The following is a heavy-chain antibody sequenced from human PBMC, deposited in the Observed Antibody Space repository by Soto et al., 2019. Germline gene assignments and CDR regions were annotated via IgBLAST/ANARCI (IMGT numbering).Heavy chain of an antibody. Sequence: SETLSLTCTVSGASFSPNYWAWIRQPPGKGLEWIGYIYYAGTTRYNPSLESRVTISLDTSKNQFSLKLSSVTAADTAVYYCARESYVQVYWGQGTLVTVSS. CDR2: IYYAGTT. CDR3: ARESYVQVY. J-gene: IGHJ4*02. CDR1: GASFSPNY. D-gene: IGHD3-16*01. V-gene: IGHV4-59*12.